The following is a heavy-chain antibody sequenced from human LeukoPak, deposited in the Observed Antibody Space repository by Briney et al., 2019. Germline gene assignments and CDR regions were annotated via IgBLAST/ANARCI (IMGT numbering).Heavy chain of an antibody. CDR1: GFTFSSYR. Sequence: PGGSLRLSCAASGFTFSSYRMNWVRQAPEKGLEWVSSISTSSSYIYYADSVKGRFTISRDNAKNSLYLQMNSLRAEDTAMYYCARDLYGYCSGGSCYGVDYWGQGTLVTVSS. J-gene: IGHJ4*02. D-gene: IGHD2-15*01. V-gene: IGHV3-21*01. CDR2: ISTSSSYI. CDR3: ARDLYGYCSGGSCYGVDY.